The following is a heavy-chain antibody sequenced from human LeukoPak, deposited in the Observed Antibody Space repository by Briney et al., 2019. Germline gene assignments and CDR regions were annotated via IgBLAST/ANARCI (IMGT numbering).Heavy chain of an antibody. Sequence: PSETLSLTCAVYGGSFSGYYWSWIRQPPGKGLEWIGEINHSGSTNYNPSLKSRVTIPVDTPKNQFSLKLSSVTAADTAVYYCARGLDYYYDSSGYHPGGYYYGMDVWGQGTTVTVSS. V-gene: IGHV4-34*01. CDR2: INHSGST. D-gene: IGHD3-22*01. CDR1: GGSFSGYY. CDR3: ARGLDYYYDSSGYHPGGYYYGMDV. J-gene: IGHJ6*02.